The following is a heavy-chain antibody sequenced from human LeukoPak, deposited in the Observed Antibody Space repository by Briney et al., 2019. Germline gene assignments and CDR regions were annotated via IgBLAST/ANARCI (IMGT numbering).Heavy chain of an antibody. Sequence: GGSLRLSCAASGCTFSRYWMLWVRQAPGKGLESVSRINTDGTVTTYADSVKGRFTVSRDNADNTMFLQMNSVRDEDMAVYYCATKQWLAPPPDSWGQGTPVTVSS. J-gene: IGHJ4*02. CDR3: ATKQWLAPPPDS. CDR2: INTDGTVT. CDR1: GCTFSRYW. D-gene: IGHD6-19*01. V-gene: IGHV3-74*01.